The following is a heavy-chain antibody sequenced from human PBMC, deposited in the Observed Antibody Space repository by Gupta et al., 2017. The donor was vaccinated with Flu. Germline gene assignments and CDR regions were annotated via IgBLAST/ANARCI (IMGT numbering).Heavy chain of an antibody. Sequence: QLQLQESGPGLVNPSETLSLTCTVPGCSISSSANYWGWIRQPPGKGLEWIGSIYYSGNTYYNPSLKSRVTISVDTSKNQFSLNLISVTAADTAVYYCARHHSNWYWFDPWGQGTLVPVSS. D-gene: IGHD6-13*01. CDR3: ARHHSNWYWFDP. J-gene: IGHJ5*02. CDR2: IYYSGNT. CDR1: GCSISSSANY. V-gene: IGHV4-39*01.